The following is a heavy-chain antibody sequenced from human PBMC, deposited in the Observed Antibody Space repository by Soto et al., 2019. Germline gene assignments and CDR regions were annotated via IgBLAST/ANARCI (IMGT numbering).Heavy chain of an antibody. CDR3: ARDWPVELWLFDRYYYYGMDV. D-gene: IGHD3-22*01. J-gene: IGHJ6*02. CDR2: INHSGST. CDR1: GWYFSGYY. V-gene: IGHV4-34*01. Sequence: LETLCLTSAFYGWYFSGYYLSWIRQPPGKGLEWIGEINHSGSTNYNPSLKSRVTISVDTSKNQFSLKLSSVTAADTAVYYCARDWPVELWLFDRYYYYGMDVWGQGTTVTVSS.